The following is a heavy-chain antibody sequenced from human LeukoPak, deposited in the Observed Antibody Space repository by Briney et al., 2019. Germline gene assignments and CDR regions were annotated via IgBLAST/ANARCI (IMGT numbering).Heavy chain of an antibody. Sequence: GGSLRLSCAASGFTFSSYSMNWVRQAPGKGLEWVSSISSSSSYIYYADSVKGRFTISRDNAKNSLYLQMNSLRAEDTAVYYCARDPHRSGYSYYMDVWGKGTTVTVSS. CDR1: GFTFSSYS. J-gene: IGHJ6*03. V-gene: IGHV3-21*01. D-gene: IGHD3-22*01. CDR2: ISSSSSYI. CDR3: ARDPHRSGYSYYMDV.